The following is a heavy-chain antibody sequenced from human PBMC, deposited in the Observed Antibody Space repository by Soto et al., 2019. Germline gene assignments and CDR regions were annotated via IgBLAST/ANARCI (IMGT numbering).Heavy chain of an antibody. CDR2: ISWDGGDM. J-gene: IGHJ3*01. V-gene: IGHV3-9*01. CDR3: TKDDGYCSSLSCKDAFDP. Sequence: DVQLVESGGGLVQPGGSLRLSCAASGFTFVDYAMHWVRHAPGQGLEWVSGISWDGGDMGYAESVKGRFTISRDNAKNFLYLQMNSLRVEDTALYSCTKDDGYCSSLSCKDAFDPWGQGPMDTVS. D-gene: IGHD2-2*03. CDR1: GFTFVDYA.